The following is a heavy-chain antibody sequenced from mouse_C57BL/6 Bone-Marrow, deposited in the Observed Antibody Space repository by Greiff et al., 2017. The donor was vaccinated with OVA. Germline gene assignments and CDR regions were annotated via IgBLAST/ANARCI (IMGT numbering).Heavy chain of an antibody. CDR2: IRNKANNHAT. D-gene: IGHD2-2*01. CDR3: TRSTMVTGGSCWYFDV. CDR1: GFTFSDAW. J-gene: IGHJ1*03. Sequence: EVHLVESGGGLVQPGGSMKLSCAASGFTFSDAWMDWVRQSPEKGLEWVAEIRNKANNHATYYAESVKGRFTISRDDSKSSVYLQMNSLRAEDTGIYYCTRSTMVTGGSCWYFDVWGTGTTVTVSS. V-gene: IGHV6-6*01.